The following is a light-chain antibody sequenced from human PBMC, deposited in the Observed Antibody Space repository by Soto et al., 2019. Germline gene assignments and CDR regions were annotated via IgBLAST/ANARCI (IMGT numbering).Light chain of an antibody. CDR2: AAS. J-gene: IGKJ4*01. CDR3: QHYNTQSIT. CDR1: ENIFKF. V-gene: IGKV1-5*01. Sequence: DIQLIQSPATLSASVGDRITITCRASENIFKFLAWYQQRSGRAPNLLIYAASDLETGVPSRFSGRGSGTEFTLTIDSLQPDDSGTYYCQHYNTQSITFGGGTKVDVK.